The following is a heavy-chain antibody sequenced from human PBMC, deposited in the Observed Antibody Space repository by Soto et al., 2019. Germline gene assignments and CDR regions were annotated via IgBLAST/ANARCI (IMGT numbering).Heavy chain of an antibody. D-gene: IGHD1-26*01. J-gene: IGHJ1*01. V-gene: IGHV1-18*01. Sequence: ASVKVSCKASGYTFTSYGISWVRQAPGQGLEWMGWISAYNGNTNYAQKLQGRVTMTTDTSTSTAYMELRSLRSDDTAVYYCARDSIKTYVGYAEYFQHWGQGTLVTVSS. CDR1: GYTFTSYG. CDR2: ISAYNGNT. CDR3: ARDSIKTYVGYAEYFQH.